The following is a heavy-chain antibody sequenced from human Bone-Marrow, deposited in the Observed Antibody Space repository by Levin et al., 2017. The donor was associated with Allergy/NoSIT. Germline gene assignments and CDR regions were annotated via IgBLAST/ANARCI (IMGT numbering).Heavy chain of an antibody. CDR1: GVSISSGDFY. Sequence: SETLSLTCTVSGVSISSGDFYWSWIRQPPGKGLEWIGYILYGGRTYYNPSLKSRLAISVAPSKNQFSLKLRSVTAADTAVYYCAREGPDSGNNIGYFDYWGQGTLATVSS. CDR2: ILYGGRT. V-gene: IGHV4-30-4*01. CDR3: AREGPDSGNNIGYFDY. J-gene: IGHJ4*02. D-gene: IGHD1-14*01.